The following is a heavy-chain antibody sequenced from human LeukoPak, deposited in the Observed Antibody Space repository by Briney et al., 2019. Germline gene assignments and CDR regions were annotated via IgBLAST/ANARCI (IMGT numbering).Heavy chain of an antibody. V-gene: IGHV4-30-2*01. Sequence: PSETLSLTCTVSGDSISRGSFSWTWIRQAPGKGLEWIGYIYPRGSTYYNPSLKSRVTMSVDTSKNQFSLKLSSVTAADTAVYYCARARFLEGYFQHWGQGTLVTVSS. J-gene: IGHJ1*01. CDR1: GDSISRGSFS. D-gene: IGHD3-3*01. CDR2: IYPRGST. CDR3: ARARFLEGYFQH.